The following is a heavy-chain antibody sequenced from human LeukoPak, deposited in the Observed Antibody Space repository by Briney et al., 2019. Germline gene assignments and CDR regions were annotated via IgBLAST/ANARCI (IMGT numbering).Heavy chain of an antibody. CDR3: AKHDGDYVNWFDP. Sequence: GGSLRLSCAASGFTLSNYGMSWVRQAPGKGLEWVSSITNSGASTYYADSVKGRFTISRDNSKNTLYLQMNSLRAEDTAVYYCAKHDGDYVNWFDPWGQGTLVTVSS. CDR1: GFTLSNYG. D-gene: IGHD2-21*01. J-gene: IGHJ5*02. V-gene: IGHV3-23*01. CDR2: ITNSGAST.